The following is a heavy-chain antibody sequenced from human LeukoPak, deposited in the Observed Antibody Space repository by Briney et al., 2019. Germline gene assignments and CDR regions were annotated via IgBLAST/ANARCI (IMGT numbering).Heavy chain of an antibody. V-gene: IGHV4-34*01. CDR2: INHSGST. J-gene: IGHJ5*02. Sequence: SGTLSLTCAVYGGSFSGYYWSWIRPPPGKGLEGIGEINHSGSTNYNPSLKSRVTISVDTSKNQFSLKLSSVTAADTAVYYCARRISSWSLRWFDPWGQGTLVTVSS. D-gene: IGHD6-13*01. CDR3: ARRISSWSLRWFDP. CDR1: GGSFSGYY.